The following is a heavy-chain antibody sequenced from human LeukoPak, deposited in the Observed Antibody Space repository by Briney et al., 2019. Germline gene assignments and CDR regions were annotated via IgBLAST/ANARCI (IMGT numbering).Heavy chain of an antibody. V-gene: IGHV3-74*01. D-gene: IGHD6-19*01. CDR2: INYDGSST. J-gene: IGHJ3*02. CDR3: ARISSGWYRDTFGI. CDR1: GFTFSNFW. Sequence: GGSLRLSCAASGFTFSNFWMHWVRHAPGKGLVWVSRINYDGSSTSYADSVKGRFTISRDNAKNTLYLQMNSLRAEDTAVYYCARISSGWYRDTFGIWGQGTMVTVSS.